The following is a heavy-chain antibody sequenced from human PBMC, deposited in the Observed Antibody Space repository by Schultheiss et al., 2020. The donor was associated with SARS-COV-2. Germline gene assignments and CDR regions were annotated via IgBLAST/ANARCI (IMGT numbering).Heavy chain of an antibody. D-gene: IGHD3-16*02. CDR1: GGSISSSNW. Sequence: SETLSLTCAVSGGSISSSNWWSWVRQPPGKGLEWIGEIYHSGSTNYNPSLKSRVTISVDKSKNQFSLKLSSVTAADTAVYYCARVLDYIWGSYRYSRYYYGMDVWGQGTTVTVSS. CDR2: IYHSGST. V-gene: IGHV4-4*02. J-gene: IGHJ6*02. CDR3: ARVLDYIWGSYRYSRYYYGMDV.